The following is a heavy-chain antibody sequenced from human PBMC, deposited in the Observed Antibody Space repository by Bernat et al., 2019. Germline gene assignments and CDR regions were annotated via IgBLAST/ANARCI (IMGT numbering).Heavy chain of an antibody. CDR2: IYPGDSDT. CDR3: ARRPSSSSWYFNGYFDL. Sequence: EVQLVQSGAEVKKPGESLKISCKGSGYSFTSYWIGWVRQMPGKGLEWMGIIYPGDSDTRYSPSFQGQVTISADKSISTAYLQWSSLKASDTAMYYCARRPSSSSWYFNGYFDLWGVAPWSLSPQ. V-gene: IGHV5-51*01. J-gene: IGHJ2*01. D-gene: IGHD6-13*01. CDR1: GYSFTSYW.